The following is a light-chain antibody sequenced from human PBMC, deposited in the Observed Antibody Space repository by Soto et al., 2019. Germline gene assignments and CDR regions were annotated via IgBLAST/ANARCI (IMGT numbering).Light chain of an antibody. J-gene: IGLJ1*01. CDR2: DDS. V-gene: IGLV3-21*02. Sequence: YELTQPPSVSVAPGQTATVTCGGNNVGSKSVHWYQQKPGQAPVLVVYDDSDRPPGIPERFSGSNSGNTATLTISRVEAGDEADYYCQVWDTSSDQGVFGTGTKLTVL. CDR3: QVWDTSSDQGV. CDR1: NVGSKS.